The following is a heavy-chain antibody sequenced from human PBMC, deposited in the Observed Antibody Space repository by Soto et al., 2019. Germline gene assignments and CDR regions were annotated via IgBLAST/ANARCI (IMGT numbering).Heavy chain of an antibody. CDR1: GFTFGDYA. D-gene: IGHD1-7*01. J-gene: IGHJ5*02. CDR3: TRWGGTGTTVWFDP. V-gene: IGHV3-49*03. Sequence: GGSLRLSCTASGFTFGDYAMSWFRQAPGKGLEWVGFIRSKAYGGTTEYAASVKGRFTISRDDSKSIAYLQMNSLKTEDTAVYYCTRWGGTGTTVWFDPWGQGTLVTVSS. CDR2: IRSKAYGGTT.